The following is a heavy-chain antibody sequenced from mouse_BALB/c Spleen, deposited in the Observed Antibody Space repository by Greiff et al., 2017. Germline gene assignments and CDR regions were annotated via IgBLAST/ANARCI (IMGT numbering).Heavy chain of an antibody. CDR2: ISYDGSN. CDR1: GYSITSGYY. V-gene: IGHV3-6*02. J-gene: IGHJ4*01. Sequence: EVKLQESGPGLVKPSQSLSLTCSVTGYSITSGYYWNWIRQFPGNKLEWMGYISYDGSNNYNPSLKNRISITRDTSKNQFFLKLNSVTTEDTATYYCARYYGYDRYYAMDYWGQGTSVTVSS. D-gene: IGHD2-2*01. CDR3: ARYYGYDRYYAMDY.